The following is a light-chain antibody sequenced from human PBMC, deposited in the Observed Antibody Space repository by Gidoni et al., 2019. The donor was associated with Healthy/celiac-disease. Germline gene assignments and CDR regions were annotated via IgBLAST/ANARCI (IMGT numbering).Light chain of an antibody. CDR1: QSISSY. CDR3: QQSYSTPLT. V-gene: IGKV1-39*01. Sequence: DIQMTQSPSSLSASVGDRVTITCRASQSISSYLNWYQQKPGKAPKLLIYAASSVQSGVPSPFSGSGSGTDFTLTISSLQPEDFATYYCQQSYSTPLTFGPGTKVDIK. J-gene: IGKJ3*01. CDR2: AAS.